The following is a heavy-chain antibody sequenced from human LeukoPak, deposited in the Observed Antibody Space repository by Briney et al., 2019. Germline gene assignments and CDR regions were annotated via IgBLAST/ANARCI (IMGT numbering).Heavy chain of an antibody. CDR1: GLTLSNYG. CDR2: ISDSGGRT. CDR3: AKRGVVIRVILVGFHKEAYYFDS. Sequence: SGGSLRLSCTVSGLTLSNYGMSWVRQAPGKGLEWVAGISDSGGRTNYADSEKGRFTLSRDNPKNTLYLQMNSLRAEDTAAYFCAKRGVVIRVILVGFHKEAYYFDSWGQGALVTVSS. V-gene: IGHV3-23*01. J-gene: IGHJ4*02. D-gene: IGHD2-15*01.